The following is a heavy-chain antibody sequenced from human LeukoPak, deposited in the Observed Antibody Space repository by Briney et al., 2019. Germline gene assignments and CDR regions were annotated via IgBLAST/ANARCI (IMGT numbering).Heavy chain of an antibody. V-gene: IGHV4-38-2*02. D-gene: IGHD4-17*01. CDR1: GYSISSGYY. CDR2: INHSGST. Sequence: SETLSLTCTVSGYSISSGYYWGWIRQPPGKGLEWIGEINHSGSTNYNPSLKSRVTISVDTSKNQFSLKLSSVTAADTAVYYCARDYGALPWGQGTLVTVSS. J-gene: IGHJ5*02. CDR3: ARDYGALP.